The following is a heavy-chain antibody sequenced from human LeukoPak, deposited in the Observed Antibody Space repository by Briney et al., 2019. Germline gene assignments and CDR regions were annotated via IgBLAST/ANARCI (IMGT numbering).Heavy chain of an antibody. Sequence: SQTLSLTCTVSGGSISSGDYYWSWIRQPPGKGLEWIRYIYYSGSTYYNPSLKSRVTISVDTSKNQFSLKLSSVTAADTAVYYCARIPKRAYYYDSSGYYFDYWGQGTLVTVSS. D-gene: IGHD3-22*01. CDR3: ARIPKRAYYYDSSGYYFDY. J-gene: IGHJ4*02. V-gene: IGHV4-30-4*08. CDR2: IYYSGST. CDR1: GGSISSGDYY.